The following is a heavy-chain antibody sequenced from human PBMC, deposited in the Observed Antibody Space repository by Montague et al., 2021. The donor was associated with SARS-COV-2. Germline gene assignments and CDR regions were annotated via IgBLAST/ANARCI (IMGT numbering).Heavy chain of an antibody. D-gene: IGHD6-19*01. V-gene: IGHV4-39*01. J-gene: IGHJ4*02. CDR1: GGSISSSSYY. CDR3: ARSWGQWLLWGYYFDP. CDR2: IYYSGST. Sequence: SETLSLTCTVSGGSISSSSYYWGWIRQPPGKELEWIGSIYYSGSTYYXPSLKSRVTISVDTSKNQFSLKLSSVTAADTAVYYCARSWGQWLLWGYYFDPWGQGTLVTASS.